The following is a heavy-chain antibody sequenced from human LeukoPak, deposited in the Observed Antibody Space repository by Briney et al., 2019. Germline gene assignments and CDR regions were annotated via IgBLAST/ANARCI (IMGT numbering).Heavy chain of an antibody. J-gene: IGHJ4*02. CDR1: GYTFTSYG. V-gene: IGHV1-18*01. CDR3: ARDPTSGYSSSWPY. CDR2: ISAYKCNT. D-gene: IGHD6-13*01. Sequence: ASVKVSCKASGYTFTSYGISWVRQAPGRGLEWMGWISAYKCNTNYAQKLQGGVTMTTDTSTSTAYMELRSLRSDDTAVYYCARDPTSGYSSSWPYWGQGTLVTVSS.